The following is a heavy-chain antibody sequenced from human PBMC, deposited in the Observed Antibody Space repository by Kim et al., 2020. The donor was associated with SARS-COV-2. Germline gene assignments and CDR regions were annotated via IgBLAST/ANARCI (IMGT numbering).Heavy chain of an antibody. D-gene: IGHD2-2*01. J-gene: IGHJ4*02. CDR1: GFTFSSYW. Sequence: GGSLRLSCVASGFTFSSYWMHWVRQAPGKGLVWVARINDDGSNSDYADSVTGRFTISRDNAKNTVYLQMNRLRAEDTAVYYCARSSTPLDYWGQGSLVTV. V-gene: IGHV3-74*01. CDR3: ARSSTPLDY. CDR2: INDDGSNS.